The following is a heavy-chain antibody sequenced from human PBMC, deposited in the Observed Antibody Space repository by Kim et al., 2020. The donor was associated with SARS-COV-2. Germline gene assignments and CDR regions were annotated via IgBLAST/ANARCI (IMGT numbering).Heavy chain of an antibody. V-gene: IGHV1-69*01. Sequence: ANYAQKFQGRVTITADESTSTAYMELSSLRSEDTAVYYCARDLEAAPLDYWGQGTLVTVSS. D-gene: IGHD6-6*01. J-gene: IGHJ4*02. CDR2: A. CDR3: ARDLEAAPLDY.